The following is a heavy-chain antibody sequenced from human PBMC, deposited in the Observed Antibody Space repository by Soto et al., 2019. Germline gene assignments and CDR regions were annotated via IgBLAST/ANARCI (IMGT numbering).Heavy chain of an antibody. CDR2: GGT. CDR3: ARSGVLRFLEWLLSDAFDI. J-gene: IGHJ3*02. D-gene: IGHD3-3*01. V-gene: IGHV1-2*04. Sequence: GGTNYAQKFQGWVTMTRDTSISTAYMELSRLRSDDTAVYYCARSGVLRFLEWLLSDAFDIWGQGTMVTVSS.